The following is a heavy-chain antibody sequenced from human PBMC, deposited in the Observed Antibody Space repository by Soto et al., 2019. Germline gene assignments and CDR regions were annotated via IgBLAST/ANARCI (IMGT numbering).Heavy chain of an antibody. CDR2: TYYRSKWFN. CDR1: A. V-gene: IGHV6-1*01. D-gene: IGHD6-19*01. Sequence: AWNWIRQAPSRGPEWLGRTYYRSKWFNDYAVSVKSRITINPDTSKNQFSLQLNSVTPEDTAVYYCARDSSGWYAAFDIWGQGTMVTVSS. J-gene: IGHJ3*02. CDR3: ARDSSGWYAAFDI.